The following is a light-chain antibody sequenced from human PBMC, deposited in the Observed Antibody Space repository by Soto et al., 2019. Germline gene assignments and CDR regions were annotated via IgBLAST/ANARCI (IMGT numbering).Light chain of an antibody. Sequence: QSALTQPRSVSGSPGQSVTISCTGTSSDVGGYNSVSWYQHHPGKAPKLMIYDVRKRPSGVPDRFSGSKSDNTASLTISGLQAEDEADYYCCSYAGSYTRVFGGGTKLTVL. CDR3: CSYAGSYTRV. CDR1: SSDVGGYNS. V-gene: IGLV2-11*01. CDR2: DVR. J-gene: IGLJ2*01.